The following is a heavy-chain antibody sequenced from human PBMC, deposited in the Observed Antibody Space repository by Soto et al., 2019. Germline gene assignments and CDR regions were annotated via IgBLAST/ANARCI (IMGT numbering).Heavy chain of an antibody. CDR1: GYTFTGYY. CDR3: AVGYYYGSGSYYFDY. CDR2: INPNSGGT. V-gene: IGHV1-2*04. Sequence: QVQLVQSGAEVKKPGASVKVSCKASGYTFTGYYMHWVRQAPGQGLEWMGWINPNSGGTNYAQKFQGWVTMTRDTSISTAYMELSRLRSDDTAVYYCAVGYYYGSGSYYFDYWGQGTTVTVSS. D-gene: IGHD3-10*01. J-gene: IGHJ4*03.